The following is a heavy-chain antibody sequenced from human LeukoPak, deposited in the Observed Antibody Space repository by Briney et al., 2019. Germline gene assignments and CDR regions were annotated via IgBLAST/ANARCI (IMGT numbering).Heavy chain of an antibody. CDR3: ARDHVVGLAPFDP. V-gene: IGHV1-3*04. Sequence: ASVKVSCKASGYTFADYAMHWVRQAPGERLEWMGWINTGKGNTKYSQKFQGRVTITMDTSASTAYMELSSLRSEDTAVYYCARDHVVGLAPFDPWGQGTLVTVSS. J-gene: IGHJ5*02. D-gene: IGHD2-15*01. CDR1: GYTFADYA. CDR2: INTGKGNT.